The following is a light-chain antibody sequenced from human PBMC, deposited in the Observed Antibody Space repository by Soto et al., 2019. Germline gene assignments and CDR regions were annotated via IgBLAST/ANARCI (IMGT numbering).Light chain of an antibody. CDR1: SSDVGGYNY. Sequence: QSALTQPPSASGSPGQSVTISSTGTSSDVGGYNYVSWYLQHPGTAPKLLIYEVTKRPSGVPDRFSGSKSGNTASLTVSGLQAEDEADYYCSSYAGSPYYVFGTGTKVTVL. J-gene: IGLJ1*01. V-gene: IGLV2-8*01. CDR2: EVT. CDR3: SSYAGSPYYV.